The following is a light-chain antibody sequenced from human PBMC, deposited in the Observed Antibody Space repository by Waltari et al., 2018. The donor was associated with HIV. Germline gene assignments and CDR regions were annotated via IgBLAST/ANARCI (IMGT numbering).Light chain of an antibody. CDR1: NIETKS. CDR3: QVWDPSSDHLV. Sequence: SYVLTQPPSVSVAPGPTARITCGGNNIETKSVHWYQQKPGQAPVLVVYDDSDRPSGIPERFSGSNSGNTATLTISRVEAGDEADYYCQVWDPSSDHLVFGGGTKLTVL. V-gene: IGLV3-21*02. J-gene: IGLJ2*01. CDR2: DDS.